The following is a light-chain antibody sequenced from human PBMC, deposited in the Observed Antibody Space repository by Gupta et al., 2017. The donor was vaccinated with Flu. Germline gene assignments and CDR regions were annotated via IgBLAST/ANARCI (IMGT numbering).Light chain of an antibody. Sequence: NIGAGYDVHWYQQLPGSAPKLLIYGNNNRPSGVPDRFSGSKSGTSASLAITGLQAEDEADYYCQSYDRSVSGWVVFGGGTKLTVL. J-gene: IGLJ2*01. V-gene: IGLV1-40*01. CDR2: GNN. CDR3: QSYDRSVSGWVV. CDR1: NIGAGYD.